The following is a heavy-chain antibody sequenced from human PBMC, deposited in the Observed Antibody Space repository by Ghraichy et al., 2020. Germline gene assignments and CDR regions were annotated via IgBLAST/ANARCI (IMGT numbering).Heavy chain of an antibody. D-gene: IGHD3-22*01. V-gene: IGHV3-23*01. J-gene: IGHJ4*02. CDR1: GFTFSSYA. CDR3: AKEHNYFGSSGR. Sequence: GGSLRLSCATSGFTFSSYAMSWFRQAPGKGPEWVSAISGAGGATFYADSVKGRFTISRDNSKNTLYLQMSSLGAEDTALYYCAKEHNYFGSSGRWGQGTLVTVSS. CDR2: ISGAGGAT.